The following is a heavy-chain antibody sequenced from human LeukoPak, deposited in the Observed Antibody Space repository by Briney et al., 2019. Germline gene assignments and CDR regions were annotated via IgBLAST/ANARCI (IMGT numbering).Heavy chain of an antibody. J-gene: IGHJ4*02. CDR1: GFTFSSYA. CDR2: ISYDGSNK. V-gene: IGHV3-30*01. D-gene: IGHD6-13*01. Sequence: GRSLRLSCAASGFTFSSYAMHWVRQAPGKGLEWVAVISYDGSNKYYADSVKGRFTISRDNSKNTLYLQMNSLRAEDTAVYCCARDQKGGYSSSPPHYWGQGTLVTVSS. CDR3: ARDQKGGYSSSPPHY.